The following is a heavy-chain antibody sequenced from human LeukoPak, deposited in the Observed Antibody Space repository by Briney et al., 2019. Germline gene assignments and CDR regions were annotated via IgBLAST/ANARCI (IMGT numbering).Heavy chain of an antibody. D-gene: IGHD3-22*01. V-gene: IGHV3-7*01. Sequence: HPGGSLRLSCAASGFTFSSYWMNWARQAPGKGLEWVASINHNGNVNYYVDSVKGRFTISRDNAKNSLYLQMNSLRAEDTAVYYCARDRGYYVFDYWGQGTLVTVSS. J-gene: IGHJ4*02. CDR1: GFTFSSYW. CDR3: ARDRGYYVFDY. CDR2: INHNGNVN.